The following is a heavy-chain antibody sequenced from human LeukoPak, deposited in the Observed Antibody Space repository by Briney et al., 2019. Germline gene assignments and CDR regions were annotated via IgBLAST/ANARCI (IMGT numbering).Heavy chain of an antibody. CDR2: ISGSGGST. CDR1: GFTFSSHA. J-gene: IGHJ3*02. D-gene: IGHD3-22*01. Sequence: PGGSLRLSCAATGFTFSSHAMSWVRQAPGKGLEWVSTISGSGGSTYYADSVKGRFTISRDNSKNTLYLQMNSLRAEDTAVYYCAKPLSGSSGYYRPYDAFDIWGQGTMVTVSS. V-gene: IGHV3-23*01. CDR3: AKPLSGSSGYYRPYDAFDI.